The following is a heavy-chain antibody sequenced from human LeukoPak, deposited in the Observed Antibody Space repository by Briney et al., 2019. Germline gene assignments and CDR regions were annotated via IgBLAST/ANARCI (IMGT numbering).Heavy chain of an antibody. V-gene: IGHV3-23*01. CDR1: GFTFSRYT. CDR2: VAYSGGTT. J-gene: IGHJ4*02. CDR3: TSTVVVVAASDY. Sequence: PGESLRLSCAASGFTFSRYTMSWVREAPGKGLEWVSAVAYSGGTTYYADSVKGRFTISRDNSKNTVYLQMNSLRAEDTAVYYCTSTVVVVAASDYWGQGTLVTVSS. D-gene: IGHD2-15*01.